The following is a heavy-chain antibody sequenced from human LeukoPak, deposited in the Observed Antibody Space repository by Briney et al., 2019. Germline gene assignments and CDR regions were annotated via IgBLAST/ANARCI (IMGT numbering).Heavy chain of an antibody. V-gene: IGHV3-53*01. J-gene: IGHJ4*02. Sequence: GGSLRLSCAASGFTVSTNYMNWVRQAPGKGREWVSVVYSGGSTYYADSVKGRFTISRDSSKNTLYLQMSSLRAEDTAVYYCARGGYSSGWYRDWGQGTLVTVSS. D-gene: IGHD6-19*01. CDR3: ARGGYSSGWYRD. CDR1: GFTVSTNY. CDR2: VYSGGST.